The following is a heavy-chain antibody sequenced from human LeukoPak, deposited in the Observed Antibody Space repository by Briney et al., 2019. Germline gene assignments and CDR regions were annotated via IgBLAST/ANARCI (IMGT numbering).Heavy chain of an antibody. V-gene: IGHV4-59*11. CDR1: GDSFSSHY. CDR2: ISHIERT. CDR3: ARDLVTVTKGFDI. Sequence: PETLSLTCAVSGDSFSSHYWTWIRQSPGTGLEWIGYISHIERTNYNPSLKSRVTISIDTSKNQFSLKLRSVTAADTAVYYCARDLVTVTKGFDIWGQGTMVSVSS. D-gene: IGHD4-17*01. J-gene: IGHJ3*02.